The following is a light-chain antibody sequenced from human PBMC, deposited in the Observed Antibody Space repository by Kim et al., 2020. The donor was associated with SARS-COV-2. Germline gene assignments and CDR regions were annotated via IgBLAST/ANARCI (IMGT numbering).Light chain of an antibody. CDR2: DTG. J-gene: IGLJ2*01. CDR3: LLSYSDSRV. V-gene: IGLV7-46*01. Sequence: PGGTVTLTCDSSTVVVTCGHFPCWCQQKPGQAPRTLIYDTGNRHSWTPARFSGSLLGGKAALTLSAAQAEDEADYYCLLSYSDSRVFGGGTQLTVL. CDR1: TVVVTCGHF.